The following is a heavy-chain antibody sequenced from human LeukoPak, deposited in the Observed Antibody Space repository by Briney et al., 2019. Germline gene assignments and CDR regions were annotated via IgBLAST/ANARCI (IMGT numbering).Heavy chain of an antibody. CDR2: ISSSSSYI. CDR3: ARERVTTVTSLSPPDV. J-gene: IGHJ6*04. V-gene: IGHV3-21*01. CDR1: GFTFSSYS. Sequence: GGSLRLSCAASGFTFSSYSMNWVRQAPGKGLEWVSSISSSSSYIYYADSVKGGFTISRDNAKNSLYLQMNSLRAEDTAVYYCARERVTTVTSLSPPDVWGKGTTVTVSS. D-gene: IGHD4-11*01.